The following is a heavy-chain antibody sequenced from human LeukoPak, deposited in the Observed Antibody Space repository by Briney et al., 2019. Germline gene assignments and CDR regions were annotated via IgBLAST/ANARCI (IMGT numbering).Heavy chain of an antibody. Sequence: SETLSLTCTVSGYSISSGYYWGWIRQPPGKGLEWIGSIYHSGSTYYNPSLKSRVTISVDTSKNQFSLKLSSVTAADTAVYYCARGHSTSWYYFDYWGQGTLVTVSS. V-gene: IGHV4-38-2*02. D-gene: IGHD6-13*01. CDR1: GYSISSGYY. CDR3: ARGHSTSWYYFDY. CDR2: IYHSGST. J-gene: IGHJ4*02.